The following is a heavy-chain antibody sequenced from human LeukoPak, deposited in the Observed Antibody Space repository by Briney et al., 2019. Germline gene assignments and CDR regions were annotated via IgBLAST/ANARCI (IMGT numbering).Heavy chain of an antibody. CDR1: GGSISSYY. CDR3: ARDLYGSGGPYDY. D-gene: IGHD3-10*01. Sequence: SETLSLTCTVSGGSISSYYWSWIRQPPGKGLEWIGYIYYSGSTNYNPSLKSRVTISVDTSKNQFSLKLSSVTAADTAVYYCARDLYGSGGPYDYWGQGTLVTVSS. V-gene: IGHV4-59*01. CDR2: IYYSGST. J-gene: IGHJ4*02.